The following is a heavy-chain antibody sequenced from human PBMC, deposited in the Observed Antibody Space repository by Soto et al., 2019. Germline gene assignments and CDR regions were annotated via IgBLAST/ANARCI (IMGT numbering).Heavy chain of an antibody. Sequence: DVQPVESGGGLVQPGGSLRLSCAASGFSFSTYAIHWVRQAPGKGLEWISYINSASTTTFHADSVKGRFTVSRDNAKDTAYMQMSGLRHEDTAVYYCARDLSHWGQGTLVTVSS. V-gene: IGHV3-48*02. CDR1: GFSFSTYA. CDR3: ARDLSH. J-gene: IGHJ4*02. CDR2: INSASTTT.